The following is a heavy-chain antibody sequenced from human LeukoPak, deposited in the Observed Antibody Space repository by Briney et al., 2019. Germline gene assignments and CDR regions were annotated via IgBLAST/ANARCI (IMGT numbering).Heavy chain of an antibody. CDR3: ARSPAYYYDSSGTFDY. J-gene: IGHJ4*02. CDR1: GGSISSYY. Sequence: SETLSLTRTVSGGSISSYYWSWIRQPPGKGLEWIGYIYYSGSTNYNPSLKSRVTISVDTSKNQFSLKLSSVTAADTAVYYCARSPAYYYDSSGTFDYWGQGTLVTVSS. V-gene: IGHV4-59*01. D-gene: IGHD3-22*01. CDR2: IYYSGST.